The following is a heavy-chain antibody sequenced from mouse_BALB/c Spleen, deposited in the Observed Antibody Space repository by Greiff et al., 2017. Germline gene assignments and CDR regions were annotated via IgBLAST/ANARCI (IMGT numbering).Heavy chain of an antibody. J-gene: IGHJ4*01. V-gene: IGHV14-3*02. CDR3: ASTAFDAMDY. CDR1: GFNIKDTY. CDR2: IDPANGNT. D-gene: IGHD3-1*01. Sequence: EVQLQQSGAELVKPGASVKLSCTASGFNIKDTYMHWVKQRPEQGLEWIGRIDPANGNTKYDPKFQGKATITADTSSNTAYLQLSSLTSEDTAVYYCASTAFDAMDYWGQGTSVTVSA.